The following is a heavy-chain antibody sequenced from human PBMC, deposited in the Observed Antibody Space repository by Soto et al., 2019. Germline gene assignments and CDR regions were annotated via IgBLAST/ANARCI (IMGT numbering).Heavy chain of an antibody. J-gene: IGHJ5*02. D-gene: IGHD6-19*01. V-gene: IGHV3-33*01. CDR2: IWYDGSNK. CDR1: GFTFSSYG. CDR3: ARDLRSGWYGSWFDP. Sequence: QVQLVESGGGVVQPGRSLRLSCAASGFTFSSYGMHWVRQAPGKGLEWVAVIWYDGSNKYYADSVKGRFTISRDNSKNTLYLQMKSLRAEDTAVYYCARDLRSGWYGSWFDPWGQGTLVTVSS.